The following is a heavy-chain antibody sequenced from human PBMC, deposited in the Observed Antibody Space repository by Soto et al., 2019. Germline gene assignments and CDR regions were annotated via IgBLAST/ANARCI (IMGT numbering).Heavy chain of an antibody. CDR3: AKPCIGVASYAFDI. V-gene: IGHV3-23*01. CDR1: GFTFSAYA. Sequence: GGSLRLSCGASGFTFSAYAMSWVRQAPGKGLEWVSEISGSGVSTYYADAAKGRFSISRDNSKNTLYLKMNSLRAEDTAVYYCAKPCIGVASYAFDIWGQGTMVTVSS. J-gene: IGHJ3*02. D-gene: IGHD3-3*01. CDR2: ISGSGVST.